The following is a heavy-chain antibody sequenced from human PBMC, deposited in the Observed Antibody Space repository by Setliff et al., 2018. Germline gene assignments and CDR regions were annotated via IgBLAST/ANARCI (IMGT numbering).Heavy chain of an antibody. D-gene: IGHD6-6*01. J-gene: IGHJ4*02. CDR2: INHRGST. CDR1: GGTFSDCY. Sequence: PSETLSLTCAAYGGTFSDCYWTWIRQPPGKGLEWVGEINHRGSTNYNPSLKSRVTISVDTSKDQFSLKLIPMTAADTAVYYCARGRNVAARLLDSWGQGTLVTVSS. V-gene: IGHV4-34*01. CDR3: ARGRNVAARLLDS.